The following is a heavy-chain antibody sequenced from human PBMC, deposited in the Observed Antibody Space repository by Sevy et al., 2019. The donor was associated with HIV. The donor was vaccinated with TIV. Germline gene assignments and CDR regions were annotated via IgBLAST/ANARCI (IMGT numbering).Heavy chain of an antibody. J-gene: IGHJ4*02. Sequence: GGSLRLSCAASGFTFSSYAMHWVRQAPGKGLEWVAVISYDGSNKYYADSVKGRFTISRDNSKNTLYLQMNSLRAEDTAVYYCARAIVVVPSLDYWGQGTLVNVSS. CDR2: ISYDGSNK. D-gene: IGHD3-22*01. CDR1: GFTFSSYA. CDR3: ARAIVVVPSLDY. V-gene: IGHV3-30-3*01.